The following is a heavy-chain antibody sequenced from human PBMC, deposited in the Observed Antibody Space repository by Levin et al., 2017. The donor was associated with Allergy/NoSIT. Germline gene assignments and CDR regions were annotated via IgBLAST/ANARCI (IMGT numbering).Heavy chain of an antibody. J-gene: IGHJ4*02. V-gene: IGHV1-46*01. CDR2: INPSTGGR. CDR3: ARDSGNYGADY. CDR1: GYTFATYY. D-gene: IGHD1-26*01. Sequence: ASVKVSCKASGYTFATYYMHWVRQAPGQGLEWMGIINPSTGGRIYAQKFQGRLTLTRDTSTSTDYMELTSLRSDYTAVYYCARDSGNYGADYWGQGALVTVSA.